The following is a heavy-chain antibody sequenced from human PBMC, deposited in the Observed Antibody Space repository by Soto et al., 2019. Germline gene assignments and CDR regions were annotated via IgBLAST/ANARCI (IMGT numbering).Heavy chain of an antibody. D-gene: IGHD1-26*01. J-gene: IGHJ4*02. Sequence: GGSLRLSCAASGFTFSSYGMHWVRQAPGKGLEWVAVISYDGSNKYYADSVKGRFTISRDNSKNTLYLQMNCLRAVDTAVYYCANDHGSMGAQVYWGQGTLVAVSS. CDR1: GFTFSSYG. CDR3: ANDHGSMGAQVY. V-gene: IGHV3-30*18. CDR2: ISYDGSNK.